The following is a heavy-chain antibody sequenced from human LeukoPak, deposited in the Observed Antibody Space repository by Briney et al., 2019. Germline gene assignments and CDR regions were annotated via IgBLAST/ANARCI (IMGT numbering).Heavy chain of an antibody. CDR2: INWNSGSI. V-gene: IGHV3-9*01. CDR3: AKGTQRGNFCWGYFIDY. D-gene: IGHD3-16*01. Sequence: LSLTCTVSGGSISSYYWSWIRQPPGKGLEWVSGINWNSGSIDYADSVKGRFTISRDNAKNFLYVQMNNLRADDTALYYCAKGTQRGNFCWGYFIDYWGQGTLVTVSS. J-gene: IGHJ4*02. CDR1: GGSISSYY.